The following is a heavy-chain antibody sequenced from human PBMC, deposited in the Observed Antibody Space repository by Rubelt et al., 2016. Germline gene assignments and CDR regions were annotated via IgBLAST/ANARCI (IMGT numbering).Heavy chain of an antibody. D-gene: IGHD1-1*01. V-gene: IGHV3-7*01. CDR1: GFTFSNYW. CDR3: AKDREVVATGVDY. Sequence: GSLRLSCAASGFTFSNYWMSWVRQAPGKGLEWVANIKQDGSDKYYVDSVKGRFTISRDNAKNSVYLQMNSLRAEDTAVYYCAKDREVVATGVDYWGQGTLVTVSS. CDR2: IKQDGSDK. J-gene: IGHJ4*02.